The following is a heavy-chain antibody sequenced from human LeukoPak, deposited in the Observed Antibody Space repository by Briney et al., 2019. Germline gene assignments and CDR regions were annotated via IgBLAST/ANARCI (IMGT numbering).Heavy chain of an antibody. J-gene: IGHJ3*01. Sequence: GESLKIFCKVSGYSFTSYCNGWVRQMPGEGLEWMGIIYTGDSGTTYSPSFQGQVTISVDKSINPAYLQWSSLQASDTAMYYCGMGGDTAPLQDDVFDVWGQGTMATVST. CDR1: GYSFTSYC. V-gene: IGHV5-51*01. D-gene: IGHD2-21*01. CDR3: GMGGDTAPLQDDVFDV. CDR2: IYTGDSGT.